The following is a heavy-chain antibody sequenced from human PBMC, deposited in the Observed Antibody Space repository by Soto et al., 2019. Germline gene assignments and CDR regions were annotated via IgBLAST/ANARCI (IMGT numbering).Heavy chain of an antibody. Sequence: QVQLVQSGAEVKKPGSSVKVSCKASGGTFSSYTISWVRQAPGQGLEWMGRIIPILGIANYAQKFQGRVTITADKSTSTAYMELSSLRSEATAVYYCARSRPDSSSLGMRDYWGQGTLVTVSS. CDR3: ARSRPDSSSLGMRDY. D-gene: IGHD6-13*01. J-gene: IGHJ4*02. CDR2: IIPILGIA. V-gene: IGHV1-69*02. CDR1: GGTFSSYT.